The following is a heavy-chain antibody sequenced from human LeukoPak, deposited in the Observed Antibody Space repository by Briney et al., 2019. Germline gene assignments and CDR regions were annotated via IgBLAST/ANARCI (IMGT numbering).Heavy chain of an antibody. V-gene: IGHV3-21*01. CDR3: ARDSGIIVGATTPPDY. D-gene: IGHD1-26*01. CDR2: ISSSSSYI. CDR1: GFTFDDYA. Sequence: PGGSLRLSCAASGFTFDDYAMHWVRQAPGKGLEWVSSISSSSSYIYYADSVKGRFTISRDNAKNSLYLQMNSLRAEDTAVYYCARDSGIIVGATTPPDYWGQGTLVTVSS. J-gene: IGHJ4*02.